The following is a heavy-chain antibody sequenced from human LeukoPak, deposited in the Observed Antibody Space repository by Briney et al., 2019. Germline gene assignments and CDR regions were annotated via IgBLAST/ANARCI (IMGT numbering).Heavy chain of an antibody. V-gene: IGHV4-34*01. CDR1: RGSFSGYY. CDR2: INHSGST. J-gene: IGHJ4*02. D-gene: IGHD6-13*01. CDR3: ATSSSWYHFDY. Sequence: SETLSLTCAVYRGSFSGYYWNWIRQPPGKGLEWIGEINHSGSTNYNPSLKSRVTISVDTSKNQFSLKLSSVTAADTAVYYCATSSSWYHFDYWGQGTLVTVSS.